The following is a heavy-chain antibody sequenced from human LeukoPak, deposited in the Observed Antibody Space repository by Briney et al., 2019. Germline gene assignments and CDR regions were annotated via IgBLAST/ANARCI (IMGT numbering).Heavy chain of an antibody. D-gene: IGHD3-10*01. Sequence: GGSLSLSCVVSGFTFSSYSMIWVRQAPGKGLQWVANMKKDGSETNYVDSVKGRFTISRDNAKNSLYLQMNSLRAEDTAVYYCGRHRSGSGTYFIDYWGQGPLVSVSS. CDR3: GRHRSGSGTYFIDY. V-gene: IGHV3-7*01. J-gene: IGHJ4*02. CDR2: MKKDGSET. CDR1: GFTFSSYS.